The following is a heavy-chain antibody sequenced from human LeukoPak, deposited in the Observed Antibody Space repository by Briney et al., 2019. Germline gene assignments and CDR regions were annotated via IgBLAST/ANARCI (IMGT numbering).Heavy chain of an antibody. J-gene: IGHJ3*02. CDR2: ISGDGGST. V-gene: IGHV3-43*02. CDR1: GFTFDDYA. Sequence: GGSLRLSCAASGFTFDDYAMHWVRQAPGKGLEWVSLISGDGGSTYYADSVKGRFTISRDNSKNSLYLQMNSLRTEDTALYYCARDQRLDYDTLTGYYIGDASDIWGQGTMVTVSS. CDR3: ARDQRLDYDTLTGYYIGDASDI. D-gene: IGHD3-9*01.